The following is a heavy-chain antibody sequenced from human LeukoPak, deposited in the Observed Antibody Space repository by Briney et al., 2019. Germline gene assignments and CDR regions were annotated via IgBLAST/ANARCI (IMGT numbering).Heavy chain of an antibody. V-gene: IGHV4-39*01. CDR2: IYYSGTT. CDR3: ARQNSSGLDS. Sequence: SETLSLTCIVSGGSISSISSYWGWIRQPPGKGLEWIGTIYYSGTTYSNPSLKSRVTISVDTSKNQFSLKLSSVTATDTAVYFCARQNSSGLDSWGQGTLVTVSS. CDR1: GGSISSISSY. D-gene: IGHD3-22*01. J-gene: IGHJ4*02.